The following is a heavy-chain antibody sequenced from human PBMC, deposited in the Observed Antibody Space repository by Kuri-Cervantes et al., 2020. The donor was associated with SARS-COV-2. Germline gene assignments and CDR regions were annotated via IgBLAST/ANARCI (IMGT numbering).Heavy chain of an antibody. Sequence: GESLKISCAASGFTFSCYIMNWVRQAPGKGLEWVSYISSSSSTIYYADSVKGRFTISRDNAKNSLYLQMNSLRAEETAVYYCAKDGATIFGVVTPPLPYYYYYGMDVWGQGPTVPVSS. CDR1: GFTFSCYI. CDR2: ISSSSSTI. D-gene: IGHD3-3*01. V-gene: IGHV3-48*01. J-gene: IGHJ6*02. CDR3: AKDGATIFGVVTPPLPYYYYYGMDV.